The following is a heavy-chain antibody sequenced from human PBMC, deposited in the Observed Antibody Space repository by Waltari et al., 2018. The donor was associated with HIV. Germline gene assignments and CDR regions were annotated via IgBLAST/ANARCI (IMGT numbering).Heavy chain of an antibody. CDR3: ARDVMGIVAKPYGVDV. CDR1: GSSFSSHG. D-gene: IGHD5-12*01. Sequence: EVQVVESGGGLVQPGGSLRLSCEGFGSSFSSHGMSWVGQGQGFSFFWVAKRKHDGSVRYCVDSVKGRFAKYRDNANNSRFMQMNSLRAEDTAVYYCARDVMGIVAKPYGVDVWGQGTTVTVSS. J-gene: IGHJ6*02. CDR2: RKHDGSVR. V-gene: IGHV3-7*01.